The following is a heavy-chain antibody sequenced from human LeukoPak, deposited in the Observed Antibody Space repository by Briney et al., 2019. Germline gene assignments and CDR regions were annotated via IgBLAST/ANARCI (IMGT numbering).Heavy chain of an antibody. CDR3: ASGYGSGSYSTLDY. J-gene: IGHJ4*02. CDR1: GGSISRGGYS. V-gene: IGHV4-30-2*01. Sequence: SETLSLTCAVSGGSISRGGYSGSWIRQPPGKGLEWIGYIYYSESTSYNLSLKSRVTMSVDRSKNQFSLKLPSVTAADTAVYYCASGYGSGSYSTLDYWGQGTLVTVSS. CDR2: IYYSEST. D-gene: IGHD3-10*01.